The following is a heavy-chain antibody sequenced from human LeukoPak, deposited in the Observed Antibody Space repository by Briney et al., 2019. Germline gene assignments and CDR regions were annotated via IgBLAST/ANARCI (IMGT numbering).Heavy chain of an antibody. D-gene: IGHD3-16*02. Sequence: PGGSLRLSCAASGFIFSDSWMSWVRQAPGKGLEWVGNIKQDGSEKYFADSVKGRFTISRDNAKNSLYLQMNSLGAEDTAVYYCARVRYGNYFDYWGQGTLVTVSS. CDR1: GFIFSDSW. J-gene: IGHJ4*02. CDR3: ARVRYGNYFDY. CDR2: IKQDGSEK. V-gene: IGHV3-7*04.